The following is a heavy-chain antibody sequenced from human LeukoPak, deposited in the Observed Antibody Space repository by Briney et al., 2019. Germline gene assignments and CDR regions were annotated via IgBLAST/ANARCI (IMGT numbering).Heavy chain of an antibody. J-gene: IGHJ4*02. D-gene: IGHD1-26*01. CDR1: GVSFSNYH. CDR2: INHSGST. CDR3: ARRPRNSGSYDGPPGLDY. Sequence: MSSETLSLTCAVYGVSFSNYHWSWIRQSPGKGLEWIGEINHSGSTNYNPSLKSRVTISVDTSKNQFSLKLSSVTAADTAVYYCARRPRNSGSYDGPPGLDYWGQGTLVTVSS. V-gene: IGHV4-34*01.